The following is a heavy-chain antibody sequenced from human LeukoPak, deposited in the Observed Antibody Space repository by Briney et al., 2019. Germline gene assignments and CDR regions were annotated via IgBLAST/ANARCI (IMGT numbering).Heavy chain of an antibody. CDR1: GFTFSSYA. CDR3: AKGRFFPSYYFDY. J-gene: IGHJ4*02. Sequence: PGGSLRLSCAASGFTFSSYAMSWVRQAPGKGLEWVSAISGSGSSTYYADSVKGRFTISRDNSKNTLYLQMNSLRAEDTAVYYCAKGRFFPSYYFDYWGQGTLVTVSS. V-gene: IGHV3-23*01. D-gene: IGHD3-3*01. CDR2: ISGSGSST.